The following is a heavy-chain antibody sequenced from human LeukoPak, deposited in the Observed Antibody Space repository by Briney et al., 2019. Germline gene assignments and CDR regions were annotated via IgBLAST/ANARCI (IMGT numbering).Heavy chain of an antibody. V-gene: IGHV4-30-2*01. CDR2: ISHSGSA. J-gene: IGHJ4*02. CDR1: AGSFSSDDYY. Sequence: PSETLSLTCTVSAGSFSSDDYYWSWVRQPAGKGLEWIGYISHSGSAYYNPSLKSRVTISVDRSKNQFSLKLSSVTAADTAVYYCARVVAAAGNDYWGQGTLVTVSS. D-gene: IGHD6-13*01. CDR3: ARVVAAAGNDY.